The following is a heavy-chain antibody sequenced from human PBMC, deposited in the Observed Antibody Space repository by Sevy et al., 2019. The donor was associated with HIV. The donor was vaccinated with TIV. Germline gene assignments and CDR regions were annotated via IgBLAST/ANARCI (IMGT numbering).Heavy chain of an antibody. CDR2: FSFGCGRI. V-gene: IGHV3-23*01. CDR1: GFTLAKYS. D-gene: IGHD2-8*01. Sequence: GGSLRLSCAASGFTLAKYSMSWVRQAPGKGLEWVSTFSFGCGRINYADSVKCRFTISRDDSKNTLFLQMNSLRAEDTATYFCAREGCTQPHDYWGQGTLVTVSS. CDR3: AREGCTQPHDY. J-gene: IGHJ4*02.